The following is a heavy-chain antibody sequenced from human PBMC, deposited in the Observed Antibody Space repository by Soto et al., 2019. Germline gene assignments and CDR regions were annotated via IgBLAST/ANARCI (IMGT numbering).Heavy chain of an antibody. Sequence: QITLKESGPTLVKPTQTLTLTCTFSGFSLSTSGVGVGWIRQPPGKALEWLALIYWDDDKRYSPSLKSRLTITNDTSKNQVVLTMTNMDPVDTATYYCAHSRVDVVVVAASRWYFDLWGRGTLVTVSS. D-gene: IGHD2-15*01. V-gene: IGHV2-5*02. CDR3: AHSRVDVVVVAASRWYFDL. CDR1: GFSLSTSGVG. J-gene: IGHJ2*01. CDR2: IYWDDDK.